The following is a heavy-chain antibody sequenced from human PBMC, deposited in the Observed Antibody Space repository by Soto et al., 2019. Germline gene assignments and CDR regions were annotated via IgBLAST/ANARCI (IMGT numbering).Heavy chain of an antibody. Sequence: QMQLVQSGPEVKKPGTSVKVSCKASGFTFTSSAVQWVRQARGQRLEWIGWIVVGSGNTNYAQKFQERVTITRDMSTSTAYMELSSLRSEDTAVYYCAALRIAAPPDLYYYYGMDVWGQGTTVTVSS. J-gene: IGHJ6*02. CDR1: GFTFTSSA. CDR3: AALRIAAPPDLYYYYGMDV. D-gene: IGHD6-6*01. CDR2: IVVGSGNT. V-gene: IGHV1-58*01.